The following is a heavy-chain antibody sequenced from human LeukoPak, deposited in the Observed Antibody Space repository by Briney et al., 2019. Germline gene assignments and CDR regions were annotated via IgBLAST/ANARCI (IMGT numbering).Heavy chain of an antibody. V-gene: IGHV3-21*01. CDR1: GFTFSSYS. CDR2: ISSSSSYI. J-gene: IGHJ3*02. CDR3: ARDDIVVVPADINAFDI. D-gene: IGHD2-2*01. Sequence: GGSLRLSCAASGFTFSSYSMNWVRQAPGKGLEWVSSISSSSSYIYYADSVKGRFTISRDNAKNSLYLQMNSLRAEDTAVYYCARDDIVVVPADINAFDIWGQGTMVTVSS.